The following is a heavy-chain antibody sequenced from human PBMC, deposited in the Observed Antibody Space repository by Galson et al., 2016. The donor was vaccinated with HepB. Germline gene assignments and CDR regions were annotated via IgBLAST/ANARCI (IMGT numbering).Heavy chain of an antibody. CDR2: VLHPRPP. CDR1: GASISSANW. J-gene: IGHJ5*02. V-gene: IGHV4-4*02. Sequence: ETLSLTCSVSGASISSANWWNWVRQPPGRGLEWIGEVLHPRPPNYNPSLKSRVSMSVDTSNNLVSLRLTSVTAADTAVYYCARVKRHCSAVNCYFDPWGQGILVTVSS. D-gene: IGHD2-15*01. CDR3: ARVKRHCSAVNCYFDP.